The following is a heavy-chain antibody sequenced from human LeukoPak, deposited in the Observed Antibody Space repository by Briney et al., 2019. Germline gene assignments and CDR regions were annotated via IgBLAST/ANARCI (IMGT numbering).Heavy chain of an antibody. J-gene: IGHJ4*02. Sequence: SETLSLTCTVSGGSISSYYWSWIRQPAGKGLEWIGRIYTSGSTNYNPSLKSRVTMSVDTSKNQFSLKLSSVTAADTAVYYCERGGAGSSGWYLGFDYWGQGNLVSVSS. CDR1: GGSISSYY. CDR2: IYTSGST. V-gene: IGHV4-4*07. D-gene: IGHD6-19*01. CDR3: ERGGAGSSGWYLGFDY.